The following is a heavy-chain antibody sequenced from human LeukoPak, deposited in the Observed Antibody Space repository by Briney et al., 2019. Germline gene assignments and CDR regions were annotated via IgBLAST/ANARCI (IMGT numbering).Heavy chain of an antibody. D-gene: IGHD3-3*01. Sequence: ASVKVSCKASGYTFTSYYMHRVRQAPGQGLEWMGIINPSGGITTYAQKFQDRVTMTRDMSTSTVYMELSSLRSEDTAVYYCARGRSVRSGYYTGIFDWGQGTLVTVSS. CDR3: ARGRSVRSGYYTGIFD. V-gene: IGHV1-46*01. CDR2: INPSGGIT. J-gene: IGHJ4*02. CDR1: GYTFTSYY.